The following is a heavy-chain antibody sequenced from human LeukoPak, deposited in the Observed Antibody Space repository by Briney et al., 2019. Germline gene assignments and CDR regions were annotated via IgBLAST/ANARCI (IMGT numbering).Heavy chain of an antibody. D-gene: IGHD4-17*01. CDR1: GFTFSSSA. J-gene: IGHJ6*03. CDR2: ISRSGGGT. CDR3: AKDGQYGDYWYYYMDV. Sequence: PGGSLRLSCAVSGFTFSSSAMSWVRQAPGKGLKWVSAISRSGGGTYYADSVKGRFTISRDNSKNTLYLQMNSLRAEDTAVYYCAKDGQYGDYWYYYMDVWGKGTTVTVSS. V-gene: IGHV3-23*01.